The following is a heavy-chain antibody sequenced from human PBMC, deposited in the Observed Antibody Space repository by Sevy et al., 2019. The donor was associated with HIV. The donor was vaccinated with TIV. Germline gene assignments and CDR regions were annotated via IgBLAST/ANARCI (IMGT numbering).Heavy chain of an antibody. Sequence: GGSLRLSCRASGFTFDDYTMSWVRQAPGKGLEWVAFIRSKAYGGTTEYAASVKGRFTISRDESKSNAYLPMNSLKTEDTAVYYCTRVEGAADWGMDVWGQGTTVTVSS. D-gene: IGHD1-26*01. CDR1: GFTFDDYT. CDR2: IRSKAYGGTT. J-gene: IGHJ6*02. CDR3: TRVEGAADWGMDV. V-gene: IGHV3-49*04.